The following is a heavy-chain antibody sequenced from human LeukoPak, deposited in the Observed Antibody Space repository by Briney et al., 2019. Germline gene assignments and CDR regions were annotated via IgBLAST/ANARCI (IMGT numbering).Heavy chain of an antibody. CDR3: ARGPNTAGNYRAFDL. D-gene: IGHD4-11*01. V-gene: IGHV4-39*07. CDR1: SGSLSSTTYY. CDR2: IYYNGDT. Sequence: SETLSLTCTVSSGSLSSTTYYWAWIRQPPGTGLEWIGSIYYNGDTYYNPSLKSRVIISADTSKNQFSLKLTSVTAADTAAYYCARGPNTAGNYRAFDLWGQGTKVTVSS. J-gene: IGHJ3*01.